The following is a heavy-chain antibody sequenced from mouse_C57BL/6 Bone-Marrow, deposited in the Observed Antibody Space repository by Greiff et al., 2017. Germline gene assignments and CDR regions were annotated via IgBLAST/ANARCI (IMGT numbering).Heavy chain of an antibody. CDR1: GYTFTDYY. CDR2: INPNNGGT. J-gene: IGHJ4*01. V-gene: IGHV1-26*01. CDR3: ARDEDDGDAMDY. Sequence: VQLQQSGPELVKPGASVKISCKASGYTFTDYYMNWVKQSHGKSLEWIGDINPNNGGTSYNQKFKGKATLTVDKSSSTAYMELRSLTSEDSAVYYCARDEDDGDAMDYWGQGTSVTVSS. D-gene: IGHD2-12*01.